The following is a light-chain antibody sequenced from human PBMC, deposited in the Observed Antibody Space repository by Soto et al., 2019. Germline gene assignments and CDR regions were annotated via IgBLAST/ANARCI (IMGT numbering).Light chain of an antibody. V-gene: IGKV3-11*01. J-gene: IGKJ5*01. CDR1: QGVSSY. CDR3: QQRSNWPPT. Sequence: EIVLTQSPATLSLSPGERATLSCRASQGVSSYLAWYQQKPGQAPSLLIYDASNRATGIPARFSGSGSGTYFTLTISSLEPEDFAVYYCQQRSNWPPTFGQGTRLEIK. CDR2: DAS.